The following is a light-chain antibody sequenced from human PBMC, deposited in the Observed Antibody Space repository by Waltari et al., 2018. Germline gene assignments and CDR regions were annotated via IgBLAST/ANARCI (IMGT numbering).Light chain of an antibody. CDR2: EVS. CDR1: QTISKW. V-gene: IGKV1-5*03. CDR3: QQYNTFSGS. Sequence: IQMTQSPSTPSPSLGDKVPITCRASQTISKWLAWYQLKPGKAPKLLIYEVSTLDSGVPSRFSGSGSETEFTLTIGSLQHDDFATYYCQQYNTFSGSFGQGTKVEVK. J-gene: IGKJ1*01.